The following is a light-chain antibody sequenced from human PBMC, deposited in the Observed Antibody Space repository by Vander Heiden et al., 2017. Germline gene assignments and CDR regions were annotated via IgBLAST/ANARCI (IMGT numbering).Light chain of an antibody. CDR3: QQRSNWPFT. V-gene: IGKV3-11*01. Sequence: EIVLTESPATLSLSPGERATLTCRASQSVSSYLAWYQQKPGKAPRLLIYDASNRQSGIPARFSGSGSGTDFTLTISSLEPEDFAVYYCQQRSNWPFTFGGGTKVEIK. CDR2: DAS. J-gene: IGKJ4*01. CDR1: QSVSSY.